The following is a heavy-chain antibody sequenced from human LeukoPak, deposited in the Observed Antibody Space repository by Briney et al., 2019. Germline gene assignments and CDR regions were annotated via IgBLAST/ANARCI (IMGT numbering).Heavy chain of an antibody. J-gene: IGHJ4*02. CDR3: ASLRERSYYARGFDY. CDR2: IYYSGSI. V-gene: IGHV4-39*01. Sequence: SETLSLTCTVSGGSISSSSYYWGWIRQPPGKGLEWIGSIYYSGSIYYNPSLKSRVTISVDTSKNQFSLKLSSVTAANTAVYYCASLRERSYYARGFDYWGQGTLVTVSS. D-gene: IGHD3-3*01. CDR1: GGSISSSSYY.